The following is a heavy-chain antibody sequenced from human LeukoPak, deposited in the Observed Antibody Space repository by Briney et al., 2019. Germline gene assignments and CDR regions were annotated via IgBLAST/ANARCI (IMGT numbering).Heavy chain of an antibody. V-gene: IGHV1-8*03. CDR1: GYTFTSSD. Sequence: GASVKVSCKASGYTFTSSDINWVREATGQGLEWLGYMDPNSGKTVYAHKFQDRVTFTRNTSITTAYMELSSLRSEDTAIYYCAKDLVQGDTAMVWDYWGQGTLVTVSS. CDR3: AKDLVQGDTAMVWDY. J-gene: IGHJ4*02. CDR2: MDPNSGKT. D-gene: IGHD5-18*01.